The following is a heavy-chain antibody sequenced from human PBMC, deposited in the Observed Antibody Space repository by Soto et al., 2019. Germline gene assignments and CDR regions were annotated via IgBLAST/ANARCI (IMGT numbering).Heavy chain of an antibody. Sequence: EVQLVESGGGLVKPGGSLRLSCAASGFTFSSYSMNWVRQAPGKGLEWVSSISSSSSYIYYADSVKGRFTISRDNAKNSLYLQMNSLRAEDTAVYYCARDLVRSSAYYSYGMDVWGQGTTVTVSS. CDR1: GFTFSSYS. CDR3: ARDLVRSSAYYSYGMDV. D-gene: IGHD6-6*01. V-gene: IGHV3-21*01. CDR2: ISSSSSYI. J-gene: IGHJ6*02.